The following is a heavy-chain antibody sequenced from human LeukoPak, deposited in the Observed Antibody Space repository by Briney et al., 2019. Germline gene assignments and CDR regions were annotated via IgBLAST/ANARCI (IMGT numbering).Heavy chain of an antibody. CDR1: GGSISSYY. V-gene: IGHV4-4*09. J-gene: IGHJ3*02. CDR3: ARLASGSDCSGGSCYPGAFDI. D-gene: IGHD2-15*01. CDR2: IYTSGST. Sequence: PSEALSLTCTVSGGSISSYYWSWIRQPPGKGLEWIGYIYTSGSTNYNPSLKSRVTISVDTSKNQFSLKLSSVTAADTAVYYCARLASGSDCSGGSCYPGAFDIWGQGTMVTVSS.